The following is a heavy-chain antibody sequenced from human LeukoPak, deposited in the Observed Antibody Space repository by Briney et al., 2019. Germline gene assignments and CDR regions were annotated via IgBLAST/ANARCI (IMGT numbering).Heavy chain of an antibody. V-gene: IGHV4-30-4*01. D-gene: IGHD3-22*01. J-gene: IGHJ4*02. CDR1: GVSISSGDYY. Sequence: SETLSLTCTVSGVSISSGDYYWSWIRQPPGKGLEWIGYIYYSGSTYYNPSLKSRVTISVDTSKNQFSLKLSSVTAADTAVYYCARAGSQDYDSSGYYQYYFDYWGQGTLVTVSS. CDR3: ARAGSQDYDSSGYYQYYFDY. CDR2: IYYSGST.